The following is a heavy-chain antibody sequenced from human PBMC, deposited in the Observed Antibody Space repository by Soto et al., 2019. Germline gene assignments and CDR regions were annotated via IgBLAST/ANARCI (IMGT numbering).Heavy chain of an antibody. CDR2: LSGSGGST. Sequence: EVQLLESGGGLVQPGGSLRLSCAASGFSFSNYGMSWVRQAPGKGLEWVSSLSGSGGSTYYADSVKGRFTISRDNSKNTLYLQMNSLRAEDTAVYYCATSLTAMPNYWGQGTLVTVSS. CDR3: ATSLTAMPNY. D-gene: IGHD5-18*01. V-gene: IGHV3-23*01. CDR1: GFSFSNYG. J-gene: IGHJ4*02.